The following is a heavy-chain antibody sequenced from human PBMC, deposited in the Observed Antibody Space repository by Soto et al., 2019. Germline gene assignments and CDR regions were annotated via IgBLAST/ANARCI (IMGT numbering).Heavy chain of an antibody. D-gene: IGHD7-27*01. CDR2: ISDDGGST. CDR1: GFTFSNYW. CDR3: VRAGANDF. J-gene: IGHJ4*02. V-gene: IGHV3-74*01. Sequence: EVQLVESGGGLVQPGGSLRLSCAASGFTFSNYWMHWVRQAPGKGLVWVSRISDDGGSTTYADSVKGRFTISRDNAKNMLYLPMNSLRAEDTAVYYCVRAGANDFWCQGTLVTVSS.